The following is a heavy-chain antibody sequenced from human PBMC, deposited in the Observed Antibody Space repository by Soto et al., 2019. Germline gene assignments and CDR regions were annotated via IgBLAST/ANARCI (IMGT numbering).Heavy chain of an antibody. CDR1: GGSISSGGYY. Sequence: SETLSLTCTVSGGSISSGGYYWSWIRQHPGKGLEWIGYIYYSGSTYYNPSLKSRVTISVDTSKNQFSLKLSSVTAADTAVYYCARKGGYCSGGSCTVDYWGQGTLVTVSS. D-gene: IGHD2-15*01. CDR2: IYYSGST. J-gene: IGHJ4*02. V-gene: IGHV4-31*03. CDR3: ARKGGYCSGGSCTVDY.